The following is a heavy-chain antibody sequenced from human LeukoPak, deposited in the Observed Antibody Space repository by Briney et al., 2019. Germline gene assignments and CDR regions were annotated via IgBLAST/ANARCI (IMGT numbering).Heavy chain of an antibody. D-gene: IGHD3-10*01. V-gene: IGHV3-53*01. CDR1: GFTVSSNY. CDR3: ARGLLLWFGESNDAFDI. Sequence: GGSLRLSCAASGFTVSSNYMSGVRQAPGKGLECVSVIYSGGRTYYADSVKGRLTISRDNSKNTLYLQMNSLRAEDTAVYYCARGLLLWFGESNDAFDIWGQGTMVTVSS. CDR2: IYSGGRT. J-gene: IGHJ3*02.